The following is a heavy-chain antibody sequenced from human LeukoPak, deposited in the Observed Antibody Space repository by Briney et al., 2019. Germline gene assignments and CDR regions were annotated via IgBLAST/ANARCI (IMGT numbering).Heavy chain of an antibody. J-gene: IGHJ6*03. CDR3: ARGGYSSGWYTGYYYYMDV. CDR2: INPNSGGT. CDR1: GYTFTGYY. D-gene: IGHD6-19*01. V-gene: IGHV1-2*02. Sequence: ASVKVSCNASGYTFTGYYMHWVRQAPGQGLEWMGWINPNSGGTNYAQKFQGRVTMTRDTSISTAYMELSRLRSDDTAVYYCARGGYSSGWYTGYYYYMDVWGKGTTVTISS.